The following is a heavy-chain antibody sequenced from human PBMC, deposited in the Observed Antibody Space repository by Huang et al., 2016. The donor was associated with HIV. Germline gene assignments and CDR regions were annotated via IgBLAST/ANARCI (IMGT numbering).Heavy chain of an antibody. J-gene: IGHJ3*01. D-gene: IGHD3-10*01. Sequence: QIQLAQSGAEVKKPGASVKVSCKDSGYTFTNYDINWVRQASGQGLEWMGWMNPKSGNVGDTKKFQGRVAILRNSSINTSYLEVTSLPSEDTAVYYCARGFGINYNHEAFDVWGQGTMVTVSS. V-gene: IGHV1-8*01. CDR2: MNPKSGNV. CDR3: ARGFGINYNHEAFDV. CDR1: GYTFTNYD.